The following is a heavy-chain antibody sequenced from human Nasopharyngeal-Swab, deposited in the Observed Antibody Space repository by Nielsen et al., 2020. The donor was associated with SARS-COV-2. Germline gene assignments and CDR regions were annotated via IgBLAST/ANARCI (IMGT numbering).Heavy chain of an antibody. V-gene: IGHV4-61*02. CDR2: IYTSGST. Sequence: SETLSLTCTVSGGSVSSGSYYWSWIRQPAGKGLEWIGRIYTSGSTNYNPSLKSRVTISVDTSKNQFSLKLSSVTAADTAVYYCARGRMWHWYFDLWGRGTLATVSS. CDR1: GGSVSSGSYY. D-gene: IGHD2-21*01. J-gene: IGHJ2*01. CDR3: ARGRMWHWYFDL.